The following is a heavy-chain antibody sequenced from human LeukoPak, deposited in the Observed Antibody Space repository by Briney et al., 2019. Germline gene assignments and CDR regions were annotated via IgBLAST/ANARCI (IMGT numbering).Heavy chain of an antibody. J-gene: IGHJ4*02. CDR1: GYTFTSYY. CDR3: AREGQGQLAQDY. V-gene: IGHV1-46*01. Sequence: ASVKVSCKASGYTFTSYYMHWVRQAPGQGLEWMGIINPSGGSTSYAQKFQGRVTMTRDMSTSTVYMELSRLRSDDTAVYYCAREGQGQLAQDYWGQGTLVTVSS. D-gene: IGHD6-6*01. CDR2: INPSGGST.